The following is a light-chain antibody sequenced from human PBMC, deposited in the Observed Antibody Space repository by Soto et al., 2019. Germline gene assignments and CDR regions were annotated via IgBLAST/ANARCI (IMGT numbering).Light chain of an antibody. Sequence: QSVLTQPASVSGSPGQSITISCTGTSSDVGSYNLVSWYQQHPGKAPKLMIYECSKRPSGVSNRFSGSKSGNMASLTISGLQAEDEADYYCCSYAGSQTYVFGTGTKVTVL. CDR3: CSYAGSQTYV. CDR1: SSDVGSYNL. J-gene: IGLJ1*01. CDR2: ECS. V-gene: IGLV2-23*01.